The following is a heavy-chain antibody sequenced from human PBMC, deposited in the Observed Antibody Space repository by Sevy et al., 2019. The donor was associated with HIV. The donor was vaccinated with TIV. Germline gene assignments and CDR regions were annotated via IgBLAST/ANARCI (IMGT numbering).Heavy chain of an antibody. Sequence: SQTLSLTCAISGDSVSSNSAPWNWIRQSPSRGLEWLGRTYYRSKWYNDYAVSVKSRITINPDTSKNQFSLQLNSVTPEDTAVYYCARVKGGTYYYDSSGPFDPWGQGTLVTVSS. CDR2: TYYRSKWYN. J-gene: IGHJ5*02. D-gene: IGHD3-22*01. V-gene: IGHV6-1*01. CDR3: ARVKGGTYYYDSSGPFDP. CDR1: GDSVSSNSAP.